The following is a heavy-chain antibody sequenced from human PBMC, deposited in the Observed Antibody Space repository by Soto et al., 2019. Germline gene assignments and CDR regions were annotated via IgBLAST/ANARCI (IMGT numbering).Heavy chain of an antibody. Sequence: SQTLSLTCAISGDSVSSNSAAWNWIRQSPSRGLEWLGRTYYRSKWYNDYAVSVKSRITINPDTSKNQFSLQLNSVTPEDTAVYYCARDLDYGATLYYYYYGMDVWGQGNTVTVSS. CDR3: ARDLDYGATLYYYYYGMDV. D-gene: IGHD4-17*01. J-gene: IGHJ6*02. V-gene: IGHV6-1*01. CDR2: TYYRSKWYN. CDR1: GDSVSSNSAA.